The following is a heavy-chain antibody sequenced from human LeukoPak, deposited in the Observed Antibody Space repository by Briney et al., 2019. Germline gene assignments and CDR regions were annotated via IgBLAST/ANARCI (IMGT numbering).Heavy chain of an antibody. V-gene: IGHV6-1*01. J-gene: IGHJ6*02. CDR3: ARYSYALDV. Sequence: PSQTLSLTCAISGDSVSSNNAAWIWIRQSPSRGLEWLGRTYYRSKWYNDYAVSVQSRIAISPDTSKNQFSLQLNSVIPEDTAVYYCARYSYALDVWGQGTTVTVSS. CDR2: TYYRSKWYN. CDR1: GDSVSSNNAA.